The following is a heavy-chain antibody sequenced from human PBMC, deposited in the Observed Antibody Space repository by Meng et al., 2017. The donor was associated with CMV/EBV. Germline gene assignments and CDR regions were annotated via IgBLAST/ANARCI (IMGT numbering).Heavy chain of an antibody. CDR1: GGSISSYY. D-gene: IGHD3-10*01. CDR2: IYTSGST. CDR3: AREEITMVRGVLNYFDY. V-gene: IGHV4-4*07. Sequence: GGSISSYYWSWIRQPGGKGLEWIGRIYTSGSTNYNPSLKSRVTMSVDTSKNQFSLKLSSVTAADTAVYYCAREEITMVRGVLNYFDYWGQGTLVTSPQ. J-gene: IGHJ4*02.